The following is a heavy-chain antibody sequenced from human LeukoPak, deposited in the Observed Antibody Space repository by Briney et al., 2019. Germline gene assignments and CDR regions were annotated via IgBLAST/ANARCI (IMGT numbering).Heavy chain of an antibody. CDR3: ARGCNARIQLWSPVAAFDI. D-gene: IGHD5-18*01. CDR2: INHSGST. Sequence: PSETLSLTCTVSGGSIRSTTYYWGWIRQPPGKGLEWIGEINHSGSTNYNPSLKSRVTISVDTSKNQFSLKLSSVTAADTAVYYCARGCNARIQLWSPVAAFDIWGQGTMVTVSS. J-gene: IGHJ3*02. CDR1: GGSIRSTTYY. V-gene: IGHV4-39*07.